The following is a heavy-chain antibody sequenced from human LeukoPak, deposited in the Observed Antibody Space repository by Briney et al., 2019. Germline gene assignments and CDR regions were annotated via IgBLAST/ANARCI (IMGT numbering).Heavy chain of an antibody. V-gene: IGHV1-2*02. Sequence: ASVKVSCKASGYTFTSYDINWVRQAPGQGLEWMGWINPNSGGTNYAQKFQGRVTMTRDTSISTAYMELSRLRSDDTAVYYCARDSELLFDYWGQGTLVTVSS. CDR3: ARDSELLFDY. CDR1: GYTFTSYD. D-gene: IGHD1-7*01. J-gene: IGHJ4*02. CDR2: INPNSGGT.